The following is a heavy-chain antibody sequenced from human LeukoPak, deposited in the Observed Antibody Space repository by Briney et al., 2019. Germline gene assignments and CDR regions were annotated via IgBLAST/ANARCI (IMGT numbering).Heavy chain of an antibody. D-gene: IGHD3-3*01. CDR2: INHSGST. CDR3: ARAQYDFWSGYSSYYFDY. J-gene: IGHJ4*02. V-gene: IGHV4-34*01. CDR1: GFTVSRNY. Sequence: PGGSLRLSCAASGFTVSRNYMSWVRQAPGKGLEWIGEINHSGSTYYNPSLKSRVTISVDTSKNQFSLKLSSVTAADTAVYYCARAQYDFWSGYSSYYFDYWGQGTLVTVSS.